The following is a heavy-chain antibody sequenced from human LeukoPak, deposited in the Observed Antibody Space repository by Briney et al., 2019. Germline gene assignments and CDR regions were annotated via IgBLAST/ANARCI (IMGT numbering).Heavy chain of an antibody. CDR3: ASWGIAAAGYYYYYYMDV. J-gene: IGHJ6*03. Sequence: SETLSLTCTVSGGSISSHYWSWIRQPPGKGLEWIGYIYYSGSTNYNPSLKSRVTISVDTSKNQFSLKLSSVTAADTAVYYCASWGIAAAGYYYYYYMDVWGKGTTVTVSS. D-gene: IGHD6-13*01. CDR2: IYYSGST. V-gene: IGHV4-59*11. CDR1: GGSISSHY.